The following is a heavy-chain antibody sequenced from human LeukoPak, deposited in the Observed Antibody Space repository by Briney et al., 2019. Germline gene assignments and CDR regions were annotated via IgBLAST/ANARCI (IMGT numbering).Heavy chain of an antibody. V-gene: IGHV3-23*01. Sequence: GGSLRLSCAASGFTFSNYAMSWVRQAPGKGLEWVSVISNSGGSSYYADSVEGRFAISRDNSKNTLYLQMSSLRAEDTAVYYCARRNAMDVWGQGTTVIVFS. CDR3: ARRNAMDV. CDR2: ISNSGGSS. J-gene: IGHJ6*02. CDR1: GFTFSNYA.